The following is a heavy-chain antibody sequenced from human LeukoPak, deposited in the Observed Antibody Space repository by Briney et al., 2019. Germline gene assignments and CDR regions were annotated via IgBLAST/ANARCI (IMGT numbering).Heavy chain of an antibody. Sequence: HPSETLSLTCTVSGGSISSYYWSWIRQPPGKGLEWIGYIYYSGSTNYNPSLKSRVTISVDTSKNQFSLKLSSVTAADTAVYYCARRGMGIAVAGPDYWGQGTLVTVSS. CDR1: GGSISSYY. D-gene: IGHD6-19*01. CDR3: ARRGMGIAVAGPDY. J-gene: IGHJ4*02. CDR2: IYYSGST. V-gene: IGHV4-59*12.